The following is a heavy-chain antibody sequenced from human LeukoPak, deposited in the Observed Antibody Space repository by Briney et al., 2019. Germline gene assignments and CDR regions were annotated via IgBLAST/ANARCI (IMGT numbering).Heavy chain of an antibody. V-gene: IGHV3-30-3*01. Sequence: PGGSLRLSCAASGFTFSSYAMHWVRQAPGKGLEWVAVISYDGSNKYYADSVKGQFTISRDNSKNTLYLQMNSLRAEDTAVYYCARVGLTSDIVATIGMYYFDYWGQGTLVTVSS. CDR3: ARVGLTSDIVATIGMYYFDY. J-gene: IGHJ4*02. CDR2: ISYDGSNK. D-gene: IGHD5-12*01. CDR1: GFTFSSYA.